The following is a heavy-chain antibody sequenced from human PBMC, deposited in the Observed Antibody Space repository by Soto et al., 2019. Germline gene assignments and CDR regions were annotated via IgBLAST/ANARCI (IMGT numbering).Heavy chain of an antibody. CDR3: ARDRGSSGWTEYNWFDP. Sequence: SETLSLTCTVSGASISVHSYYWTWIRQPPGKGLEWIGSSYYSGSTYYNPSLKSRVTISVNTSKNQFSLKLSSVTAADTAVYYCARDRGSSGWTEYNWFDPWGQGTLVTVSS. D-gene: IGHD6-19*01. V-gene: IGHV4-39*07. CDR2: SYYSGST. J-gene: IGHJ5*02. CDR1: GASISVHSYY.